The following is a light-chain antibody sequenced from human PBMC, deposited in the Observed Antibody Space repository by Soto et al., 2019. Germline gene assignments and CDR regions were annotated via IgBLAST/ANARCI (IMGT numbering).Light chain of an antibody. CDR2: DVS. Sequence: QSVLAQPASLSGSPGQSITISCTGTSSDVGAYNYVSWYQQHPGKAPKLMIYDVSNRPSGISNRFSGSKSGNTASLTISGLQADDESDYYCSSYTRRSTPSAFGTGTKGTVL. CDR1: SSDVGAYNY. CDR3: SSYTRRSTPSA. V-gene: IGLV2-14*01. J-gene: IGLJ1*01.